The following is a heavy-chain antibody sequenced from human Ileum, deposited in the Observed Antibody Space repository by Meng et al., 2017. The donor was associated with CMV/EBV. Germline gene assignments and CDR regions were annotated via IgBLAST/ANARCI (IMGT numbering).Heavy chain of an antibody. Sequence: ESLKISCAASGFTFSSYSMNWVRQSPGQGLEWIGTIYYSGTTFYNSSLKSRATISVDTSKNQFSLGLTSVTAADTAVYYCARAPRVVVLLTQGGAFDIWSQGTLVTVSS. D-gene: IGHD3-22*01. CDR2: IYYSGTT. CDR1: GFTFSSYS. J-gene: IGHJ3*02. V-gene: IGHV4-39*07. CDR3: ARAPRVVVLLTQGGAFDI.